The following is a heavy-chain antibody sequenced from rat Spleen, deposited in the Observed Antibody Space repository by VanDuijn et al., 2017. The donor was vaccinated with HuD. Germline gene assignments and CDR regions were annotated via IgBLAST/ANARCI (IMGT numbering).Heavy chain of an antibody. V-gene: IGHV5-31*01. CDR1: GFTFSDYY. Sequence: EVQLVESGGGLVQSGRSLKLSCAASGFTFSDYYMAWVRQAPGKGLEWVASITNTGGSTYYPDSVKGRFTISRDNAKSTLYLQMDSLRSEDTATYYCARAGYLRDWYFDFWGPGTMVTVSS. CDR2: ITNTGGST. J-gene: IGHJ1*01. D-gene: IGHD2-2*01. CDR3: ARAGYLRDWYFDF.